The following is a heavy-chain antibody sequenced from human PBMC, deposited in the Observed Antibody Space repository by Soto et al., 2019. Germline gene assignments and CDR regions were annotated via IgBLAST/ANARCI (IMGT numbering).Heavy chain of an antibody. CDR3: AREMGGSIDY. CDR1: GGSISSSSYD. Sequence: QLQLQESGPGLVKPSETLSLTCTVSGGSISSSSYDWGWIRQPPGKGLEWIGTIYHSGSTYYKPSLKSRVTISVDTSKNQFSLKLNSVTAADTAIYYCAREMGGSIDYWGQGTLVTVSS. V-gene: IGHV4-39*01. J-gene: IGHJ4*02. CDR2: IYHSGST. D-gene: IGHD1-26*01.